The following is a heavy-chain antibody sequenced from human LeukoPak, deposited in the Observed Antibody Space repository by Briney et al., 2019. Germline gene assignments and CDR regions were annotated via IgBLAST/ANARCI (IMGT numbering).Heavy chain of an antibody. J-gene: IGHJ4*02. CDR1: GGSISSGSYY. CDR2: IYTSGST. D-gene: IGHD3-9*01. CDR3: ARISDILTGYYFDY. Sequence: SETLSLTCTVSGGSISSGSYYWSWIRQPAGKGLEWIGRIYTSGSTNYNPSLKSRVTISVDTSKNQFSLKLSSVTAADTAVYYCARISDILTGYYFDYWGQGTLVTVSS. V-gene: IGHV4-61*02.